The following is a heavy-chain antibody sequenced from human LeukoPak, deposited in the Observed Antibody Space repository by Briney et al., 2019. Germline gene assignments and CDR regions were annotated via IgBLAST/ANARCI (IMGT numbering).Heavy chain of an antibody. J-gene: IGHJ4*02. CDR2: IKKDVGEK. CDR1: GFTFSSHW. D-gene: IGHD5-12*01. CDR3: ATLYGGSTDY. V-gene: IGHV3-7*01. Sequence: GGSLRLSCAASGFTFSSHWMTWIRQAPGKGLEWVASIKKDVGEKFYVDSVKGRFTISRDNAKNTLYLQMNTLRAEDTAVYYCATLYGGSTDYWGQGTLVTVSS.